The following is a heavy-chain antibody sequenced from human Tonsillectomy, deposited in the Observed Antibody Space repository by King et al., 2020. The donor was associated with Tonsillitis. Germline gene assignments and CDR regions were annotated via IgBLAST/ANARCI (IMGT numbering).Heavy chain of an antibody. D-gene: IGHD1-26*01. CDR3: ARTSGSYVY. CDR2: IHYSGST. V-gene: IGHV4-39*01. J-gene: IGHJ4*02. Sequence: QLQESGPGLVKPSETLSLTCTVSGGSISSGSYHWGWIRQPPGKGLEWIGSIHYSGSTYYNPSLRSRVTISVDTSKNQFSLKLNSVTAADTAVYFCARTSGSYVYWGQGTLVTVSS. CDR1: GGSISSGSYH.